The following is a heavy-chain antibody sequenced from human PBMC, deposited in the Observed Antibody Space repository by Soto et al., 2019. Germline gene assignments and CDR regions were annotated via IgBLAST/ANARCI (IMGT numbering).Heavy chain of an antibody. Sequence: EVQLVESGGGLVQPGGSLRLSCAASGFTFSSYWMSWVRQAPGKGLEWVANIKQDGSEKYYVDSVKGRLTISRDNAKNSLTLQMNSLRAEDTAVYYCARVTDYYASSGYFDYWGQGTLVTVSS. CDR2: IKQDGSEK. CDR1: GFTFSSYW. D-gene: IGHD3-22*01. V-gene: IGHV3-7*01. CDR3: ARVTDYYASSGYFDY. J-gene: IGHJ4*02.